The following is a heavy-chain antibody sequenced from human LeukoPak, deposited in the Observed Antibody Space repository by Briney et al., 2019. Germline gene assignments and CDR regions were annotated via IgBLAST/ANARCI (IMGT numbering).Heavy chain of an antibody. J-gene: IGHJ3*02. CDR2: MNPNSGNT. V-gene: IGHV1-8*03. D-gene: IGHD5-12*01. CDR3: AREGYSGYGGAFDI. CDR1: GYTFTSYD. Sequence: ASVKVSCKASGYTFTSYDINWVRQATGQGLEWMGWMNPNSGNTGYAQKFQGRVTITRNTSISTAYMELSSLRSEDTAVYYCAREGYSGYGGAFDIWGQGTMVTVSS.